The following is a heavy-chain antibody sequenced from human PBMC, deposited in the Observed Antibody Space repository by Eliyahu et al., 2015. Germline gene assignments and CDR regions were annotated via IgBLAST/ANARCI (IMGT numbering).Heavy chain of an antibody. CDR2: IRGSGGST. CDR1: GFXFSNYV. D-gene: IGHD4-23*01. J-gene: IGHJ4*02. CDR3: AKPLWDHGGPIDY. Sequence: EVQLVESGGGLVQPGXSLRLSCAASGFXFSNYVXXXVRQXPGXGLEWVSSIRGSGGSTYYADSVKGRFTISRDNSKNTLFLQMNSLRAEDTAVYYCAKPLWDHGGPIDYWGQGTLVSVSS. V-gene: IGHV3-23*04.